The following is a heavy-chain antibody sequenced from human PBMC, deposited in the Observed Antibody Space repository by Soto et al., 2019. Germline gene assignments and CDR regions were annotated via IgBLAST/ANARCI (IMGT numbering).Heavy chain of an antibody. CDR2: INSDGSIT. V-gene: IGHV3-74*01. J-gene: IGHJ4*02. CDR3: TKGATSPFDS. Sequence: VGSLRLSCAASGFTFSGYWMHWVRQVPGKGLVWVSRINSDGSITGYADSVKGRFTISRENAKNTLYLQMSNLRVEDTAVYFCTKGATSPFDSWGQGTRVTVSS. CDR1: GFTFSGYW. D-gene: IGHD3-16*01.